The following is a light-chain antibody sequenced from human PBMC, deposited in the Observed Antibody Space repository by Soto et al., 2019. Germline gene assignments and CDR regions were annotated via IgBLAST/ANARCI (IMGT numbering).Light chain of an antibody. CDR1: QTVASN. CDR2: GAS. V-gene: IGKV3-15*01. J-gene: IGKJ2*01. Sequence: EIVMTQSPATLSVSPGERATLACRASQTVASNVAWYQHKPGQAPRLLIHGASTRATGVPARFSGTGSGTEFTLTISSLQSEDFAVYYCQQYHNWPPQYTFGQGTKLQIK. CDR3: QQYHNWPPQYT.